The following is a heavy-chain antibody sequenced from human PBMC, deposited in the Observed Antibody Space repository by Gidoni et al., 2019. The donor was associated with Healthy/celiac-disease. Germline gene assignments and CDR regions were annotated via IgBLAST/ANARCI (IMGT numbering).Heavy chain of an antibody. J-gene: IGHJ5*02. CDR1: GGSISSYY. Sequence: QVQLQESGPGLVKPSETLSLPCTVSGGSISSYYWSWIRQPPGKGLEWIGYIYYSGSTNYNPSLKSRVTISVDTSKNQFSLKLSSVTAADTAVYYCAGGLEVWWGSTNWFDPWGQGTLVTVSS. CDR3: AGGLEVWWGSTNWFDP. D-gene: IGHD2-15*01. CDR2: IYYSGST. V-gene: IGHV4-59*01.